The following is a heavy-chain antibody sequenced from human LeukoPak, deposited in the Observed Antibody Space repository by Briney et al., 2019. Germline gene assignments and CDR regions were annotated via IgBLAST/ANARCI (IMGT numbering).Heavy chain of an antibody. CDR1: GYTFTGYY. V-gene: IGHV1-2*02. CDR2: INPNTGGT. Sequence: ASVKVSCKASGYTFTGYYMYWVRQAPGQGLEWMGWINPNTGGTNYAQNFQGRVTMTRDTSISTAYMELSRLRSDDTAVYYCASGGPGGTLGRNYNWFDPWGQGTLVTVSS. CDR3: ASGGPGGTLGRNYNWFDP. D-gene: IGHD1-26*01. J-gene: IGHJ5*02.